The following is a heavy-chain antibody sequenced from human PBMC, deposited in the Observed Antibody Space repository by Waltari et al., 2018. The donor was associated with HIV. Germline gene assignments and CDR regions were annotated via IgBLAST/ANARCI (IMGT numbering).Heavy chain of an antibody. V-gene: IGHV3-21*01. CDR3: ARDWEIGNGMDV. CDR1: GFTFSSYS. CDR2: SRSSSTYI. Sequence: EVQLVESGGGLVKPGGSLRLSCTASGFTFSSYSMNWVRQAPGKGLELISSSRSSSTYIQYADSAKGRFTISRDNAKNSLVLQMNSLRAEDTAVYYCARDWEIGNGMDVWGQGTTVTVSS. D-gene: IGHD1-26*01. J-gene: IGHJ6*02.